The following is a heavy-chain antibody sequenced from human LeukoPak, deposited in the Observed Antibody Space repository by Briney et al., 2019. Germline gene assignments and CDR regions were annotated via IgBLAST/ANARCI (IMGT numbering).Heavy chain of an antibody. Sequence: ASVKASCKASGFTFNNYHVHWVRQAPGQGPEWMGIIDPSGHGTTYAPRYQRRVTMTSEASTSTGNMELSSLRSDDTAVYCCARDNVMVAMRFVSWGQGTLVTVSS. J-gene: IGHJ4*02. D-gene: IGHD2-2*01. CDR1: GFTFNNYH. CDR2: IDPSGHGT. CDR3: ARDNVMVAMRFVS. V-gene: IGHV1-46*02.